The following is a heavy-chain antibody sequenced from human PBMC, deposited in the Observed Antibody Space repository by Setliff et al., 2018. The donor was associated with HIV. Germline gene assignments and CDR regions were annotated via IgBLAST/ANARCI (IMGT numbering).Heavy chain of an antibody. J-gene: IGHJ3*01. CDR2: VDFRGNS. CDR1: GASISSHY. D-gene: IGHD3-3*01. CDR3: ARAGYNLWRGYDAFDV. Sequence: SETLSLTCTLSGASISSHYWSWIRQAPGKGLEWVGSVDFRGNSSANPSLKSRLMISVDTSKNRLSLKLTSVTAADTAVYFCARAGYNLWRGYDAFDVWGQGTLVTVSS. V-gene: IGHV4-59*11.